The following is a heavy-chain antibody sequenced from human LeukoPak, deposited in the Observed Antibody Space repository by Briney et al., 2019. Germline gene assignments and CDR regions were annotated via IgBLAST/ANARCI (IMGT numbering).Heavy chain of an antibody. CDR2: IYPGDSDT. Sequence: GESLKISCKGSGYSFTSYWIGWVRQMPGKGLEWMGIIYPGDSDTRYSPPFQGQVTISADKSISTAYLQWNSLEASDSAIYYCARRGDSDFRIDWGQGTLVTVSS. CDR1: GYSFTSYW. CDR3: ARRGDSDFRID. V-gene: IGHV5-51*01. J-gene: IGHJ4*02. D-gene: IGHD2-21*02.